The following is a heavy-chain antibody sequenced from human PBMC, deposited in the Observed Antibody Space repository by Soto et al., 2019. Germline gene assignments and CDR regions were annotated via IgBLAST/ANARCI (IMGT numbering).Heavy chain of an antibody. CDR3: AREITMVRGVIGYFDY. CDR1: GFTFSNYA. D-gene: IGHD3-10*01. J-gene: IGHJ4*02. Sequence: EVQLLESGGGLVQPGGSLRLSCAASGFTFSNYAMSWVRQAPGKGLEWVSAISGNGGSTYYADSVKGRFTISRDNSKNTLYLQMNSLRAEDTAVYYCAREITMVRGVIGYFDYWGQGTLVTVSS. CDR2: ISGNGGST. V-gene: IGHV3-23*01.